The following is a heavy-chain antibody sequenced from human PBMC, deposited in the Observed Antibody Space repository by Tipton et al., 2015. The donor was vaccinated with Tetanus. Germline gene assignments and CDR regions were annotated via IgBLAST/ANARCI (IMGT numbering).Heavy chain of an antibody. CDR1: GNTFRDYA. D-gene: IGHD3-22*01. V-gene: IGHV1-3*01. CDR2: INAINGNT. CDR3: ARDRGDYIYYGMDV. Sequence: QMQLVQSGAEVKKPGASVKVSCTASGNTFRDYAIHWVRQAPGQRLECMGWINAINGNTKFSQKFQGRVPMTRDTSISTAYMELRSLRSDDTAVYYCARDRGDYIYYGMDVWGPGTTVTVS. J-gene: IGHJ6*02.